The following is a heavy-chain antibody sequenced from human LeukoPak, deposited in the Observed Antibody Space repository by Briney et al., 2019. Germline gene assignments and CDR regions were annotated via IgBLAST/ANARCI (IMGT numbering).Heavy chain of an antibody. Sequence: SETLSLTCTISGGSISSYYWSWIRQPPGKGLEWIGYIYTSGSTNYNPSFKSRVTISVDTSKNQFSLKLSSVTAADTAVYYCARRDYYYYYMDVWGKGTTVTVSS. CDR2: IYTSGST. V-gene: IGHV4-4*09. CDR3: ARRDYYYYYMDV. J-gene: IGHJ6*03. CDR1: GGSISSYY.